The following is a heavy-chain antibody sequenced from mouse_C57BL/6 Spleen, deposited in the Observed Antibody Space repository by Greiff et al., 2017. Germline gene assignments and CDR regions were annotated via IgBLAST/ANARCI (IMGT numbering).Heavy chain of an antibody. CDR1: GYTFTDYY. J-gene: IGHJ4*01. CDR2: INPYNGGT. V-gene: IGHV1-19*01. Sequence: VQLQQSGPVLVKPGASVKMSCKASGYTFTDYYMNWVKQSHGKSLEWIGVINPYNGGTSYNQKFKGKATLTVDKSSSTAYMELNSLTSEDSAVXYCARWLLPSYAMDYWGQGTSVTVSS. D-gene: IGHD2-3*01. CDR3: ARWLLPSYAMDY.